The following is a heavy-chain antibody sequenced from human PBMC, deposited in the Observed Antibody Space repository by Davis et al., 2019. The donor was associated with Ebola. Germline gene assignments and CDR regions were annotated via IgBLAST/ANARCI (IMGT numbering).Heavy chain of an antibody. CDR3: ARGGHTAMVQWGDY. CDR2: INHSGNT. CDR1: GGSFSGYY. D-gene: IGHD5-18*01. Sequence: SETLSLTCAVYGGSFSGYYWIWIRQPPGKGLQWIGEINHSGNTNYNPSLKSRVTISVDTSKNQFSLKLSSVTAADTAVYYCARGGHTAMVQWGDYWGQGTLVIVSS. V-gene: IGHV4-34*01. J-gene: IGHJ4*02.